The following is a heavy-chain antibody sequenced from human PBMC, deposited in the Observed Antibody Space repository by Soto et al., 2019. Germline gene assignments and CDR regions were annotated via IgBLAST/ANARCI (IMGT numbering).Heavy chain of an antibody. CDR1: GFTFSSYA. CDR2: ISGSGGST. V-gene: IGHV3-23*01. Sequence: GGSLRLSCAASGFTFSSYAMSWVRQAPGKGLEWVSAISGSGGSTYYADSVKGRFTISRDNSKNTLYLQMNSLRAEDTAVYYCARDKQLTKYCSGGSCYYGPFDYWGQGTLVTVSS. D-gene: IGHD2-15*01. CDR3: ARDKQLTKYCSGGSCYYGPFDY. J-gene: IGHJ4*02.